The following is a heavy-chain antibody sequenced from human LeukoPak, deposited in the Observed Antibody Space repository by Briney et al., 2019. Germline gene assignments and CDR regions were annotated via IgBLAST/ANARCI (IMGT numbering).Heavy chain of an antibody. CDR2: ISSSSSYI. CDR1: GFTFSSYS. J-gene: IGHJ4*02. Sequence: GGSLRLSCAASGFTFSSYSMNWVRQAPGKGLEWASSISSSSSYIYYADSVKGRLTISRDNAKNSLYLQMNSLRAEDTAVYYCARARGDSYYYDSSGYYFRYWGQGTLVTVSS. CDR3: ARARGDSYYYDSSGYYFRY. D-gene: IGHD3-22*01. V-gene: IGHV3-21*01.